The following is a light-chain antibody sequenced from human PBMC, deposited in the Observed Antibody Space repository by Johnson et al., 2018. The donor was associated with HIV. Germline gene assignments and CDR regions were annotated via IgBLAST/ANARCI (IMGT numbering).Light chain of an antibody. Sequence: QSVLTQPPSVSAAPGQKVTVSCSGSSSNIGNNFVSWYQQVPGTAPKLLIYDTDKRPSGIPDRFSGSKSGTSATLVISGLQHGDDAEYYCGIWDNGLRAYVFGTGTKVTVL. V-gene: IGLV1-51*01. CDR3: GIWDNGLRAYV. J-gene: IGLJ1*01. CDR1: SSNIGNNF. CDR2: DTD.